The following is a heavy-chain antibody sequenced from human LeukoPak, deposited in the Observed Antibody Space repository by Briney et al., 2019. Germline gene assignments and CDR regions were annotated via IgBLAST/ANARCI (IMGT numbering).Heavy chain of an antibody. D-gene: IGHD2-21*02. CDR3: ARYGDPTSYFDS. J-gene: IGHJ4*02. Sequence: PSETLSLTCTVSGGSISSYYWSWLRQPAGKGLEWIGRIYTSGDARYNPSLESRVSMSVDTSKNQFSLKLSSVTAADTAVYYCARYGDPTSYFDSWGQGTLVTVSS. V-gene: IGHV4-4*07. CDR1: GGSISSYY. CDR2: IYTSGDA.